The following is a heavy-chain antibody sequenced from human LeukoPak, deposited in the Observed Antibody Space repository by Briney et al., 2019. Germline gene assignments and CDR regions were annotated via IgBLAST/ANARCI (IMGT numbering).Heavy chain of an antibody. J-gene: IGHJ4*02. CDR2: ISSSRSFT. D-gene: IGHD5-18*01. CDR3: ARLRGYSYGLDY. Sequence: GGSLRLSCAASGFSFSDNYMSWIRQAPGKGLEWVSYISSSRSFTNYADSVKGRFTISRDTAKNSLYLQMNSLRAEDTAVYYCARLRGYSYGLDYWGQGILVTVSS. CDR1: GFSFSDNY. V-gene: IGHV3-11*03.